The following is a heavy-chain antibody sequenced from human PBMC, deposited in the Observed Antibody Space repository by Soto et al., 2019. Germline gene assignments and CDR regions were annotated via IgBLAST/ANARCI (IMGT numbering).Heavy chain of an antibody. CDR3: ARVMMGRGVVFEY. J-gene: IGHJ4*02. Sequence: EVQLVESGGGLIQPGGSLRLSCAVSGFSVSSTYMSWVRQAPGKGLEWVSVMYSGGSAYYADSVKGRFSISRENSKNTLSLQMHSLRAEDTAVYYCARVMMGRGVVFEYWGRGTLVTVAS. V-gene: IGHV3-53*01. D-gene: IGHD3-10*01. CDR2: MYSGGSA. CDR1: GFSVSSTY.